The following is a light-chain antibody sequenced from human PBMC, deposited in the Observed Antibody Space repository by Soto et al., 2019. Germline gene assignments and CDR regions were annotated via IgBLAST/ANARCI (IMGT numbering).Light chain of an antibody. CDR2: EAS. J-gene: IGKJ2*01. Sequence: EVVMTQSPVTLSVSPGERATLSCRASQSIGINVAWYQQKPGQTPRLLIHEASNRATGIPARFSGTGSGTEFTLTLSSLEAEDLAIYYCQQYHNRPPYTFGQGTKLEIK. CDR1: QSIGIN. CDR3: QQYHNRPPYT. V-gene: IGKV3-15*01.